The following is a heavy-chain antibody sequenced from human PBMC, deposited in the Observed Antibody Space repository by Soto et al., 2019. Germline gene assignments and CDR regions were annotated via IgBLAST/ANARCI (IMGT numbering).Heavy chain of an antibody. D-gene: IGHD2-2*01. V-gene: IGHV1-2*04. CDR1: GYTFTGYY. CDR2: INPNSGGT. J-gene: IGHJ6*02. CDR3: ARGGGDCSSTSCYEYYYYGMDV. Sequence: QVQLVQSGAEVKKPGASVKVSCKASGYTFTGYYMHWVRQAPGQGLEWMGWINPNSGGTNYAQKLQGWVTMTRDRSISTAYMELSRLRSDDTAVYYCARGGGDCSSTSCYEYYYYGMDVWGQGTTVTVSS.